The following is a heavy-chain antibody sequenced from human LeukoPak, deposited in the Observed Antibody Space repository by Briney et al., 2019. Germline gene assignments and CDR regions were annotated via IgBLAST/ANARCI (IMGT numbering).Heavy chain of an antibody. Sequence: PSETLSLTCTVSGGSISSSSYYWGWIRQPPGKGLEWIGSIYYSGSTYYNPSLKSRVTISVDTSKNQFSLKLSSVIAADTAVYYCARGNDYVWGSYRSYYYYMDVWGKGTTVTVSS. CDR3: ARGNDYVWGSYRSYYYYMDV. J-gene: IGHJ6*03. CDR2: IYYSGST. D-gene: IGHD3-16*02. CDR1: GGSISSSSYY. V-gene: IGHV4-39*07.